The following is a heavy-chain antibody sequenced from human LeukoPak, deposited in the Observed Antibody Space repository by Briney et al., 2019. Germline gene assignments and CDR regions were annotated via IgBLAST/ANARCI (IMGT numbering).Heavy chain of an antibody. D-gene: IGHD6-6*01. V-gene: IGHV1-69*04. CDR1: GGTFSSYT. Sequence: SVKVSCKASGGTFSSYTISWVRQAPGQGLEWMGRIIPILGIANYAPKFQGRVTITADKSTSTAYMKLSSLRSEDTAVYYCARDGGIAALYYYYYMDVWGKGTTVTVSS. CDR2: IIPILGIA. CDR3: ARDGGIAALYYYYYMDV. J-gene: IGHJ6*03.